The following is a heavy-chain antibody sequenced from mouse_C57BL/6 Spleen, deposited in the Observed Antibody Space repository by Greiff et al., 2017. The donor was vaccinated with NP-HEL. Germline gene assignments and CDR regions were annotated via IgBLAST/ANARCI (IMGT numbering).Heavy chain of an antibody. CDR3: ARGGFSTVVATDYAMDY. CDR2: INPSTGGT. J-gene: IGHJ4*01. V-gene: IGHV1-42*01. Sequence: EVQLQQSGPELVKPGASVKISCKASGYSFTGYYMNWVKQSPEKSLEWIGEINPSTGGTTYNQKFKAKATLTVDKSSSTAYMQLKSLTSEDSAVYYCARGGFSTVVATDYAMDYWGQGTSVTVSS. CDR1: GYSFTGYY. D-gene: IGHD1-1*01.